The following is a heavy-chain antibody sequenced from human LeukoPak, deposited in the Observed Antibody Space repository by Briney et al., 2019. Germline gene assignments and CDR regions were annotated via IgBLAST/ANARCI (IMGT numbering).Heavy chain of an antibody. D-gene: IGHD5-24*01. CDR1: GFTFSRYW. Sequence: PGGSLRLSCAVSGFTFSRYWMNWVRQAPGKGLEWVSDISGTDGRTNSADTVKGRFTISRDNVKNMVFLQMNSLRVEDTAVYYCAKVPDNSYYYMDVWGKGTTVTVSS. J-gene: IGHJ6*03. CDR2: ISGTDGRT. V-gene: IGHV3-23*01. CDR3: AKVPDNSYYYMDV.